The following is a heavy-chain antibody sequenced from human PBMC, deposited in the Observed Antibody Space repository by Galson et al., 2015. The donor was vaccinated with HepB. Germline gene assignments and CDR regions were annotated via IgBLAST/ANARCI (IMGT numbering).Heavy chain of an antibody. CDR3: AKDPGEWLLSYYFDY. CDR2: ISYDGSNK. D-gene: IGHD3-3*01. J-gene: IGHJ4*02. Sequence: SLRLSCAASGFTFSSYGMHWVRQAPGKGLEWVAVISYDGSNKYYADSVKGRFTISRDNSKNTLYLQMNSLRAEDTAVYYCAKDPGEWLLSYYFDYWGQGTLVTVSS. V-gene: IGHV3-30*18. CDR1: GFTFSSYG.